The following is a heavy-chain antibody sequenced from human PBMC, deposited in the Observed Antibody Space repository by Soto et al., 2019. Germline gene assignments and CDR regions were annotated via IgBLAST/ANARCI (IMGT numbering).Heavy chain of an antibody. J-gene: IGHJ6*03. D-gene: IGHD2-15*01. V-gene: IGHV4-59*08. CDR3: ARHGYCSGGSCYPRYYYYYMDV. CDR2: IYYSGST. CDR1: GGSISSYY. Sequence: SETLSLTCAVSGGSISSYYWSWIRQPPGKGLEWIGYIYYSGSTNYNPSLKSRVTISVDTSKNQFSLKLSSVTAADTAVYYCARHGYCSGGSCYPRYYYYYMDVWGKGTTVTVSS.